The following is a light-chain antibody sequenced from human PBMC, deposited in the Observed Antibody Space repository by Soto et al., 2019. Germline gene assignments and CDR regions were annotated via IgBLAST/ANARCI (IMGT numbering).Light chain of an antibody. J-gene: IGLJ2*01. CDR1: SSDVGSYNL. Sequence: QSALTQPASESGSPGQPITISCTGTSSDVGSYNLVSWYQQHPGKAPKLMIYEVTKRPSGVSDRFSGSKSGNTASLTISGLQAEDEGDYYCCAYAGTRTFVIFGGGIKLTVL. V-gene: IGLV2-23*02. CDR3: CAYAGTRTFVI. CDR2: EVT.